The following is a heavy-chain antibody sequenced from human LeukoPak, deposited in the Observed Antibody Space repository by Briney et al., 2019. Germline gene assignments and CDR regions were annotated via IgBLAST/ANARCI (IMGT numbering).Heavy chain of an antibody. CDR1: GSTFSSYA. CDR3: AKDRADSSGYYDY. J-gene: IGHJ4*02. Sequence: GGSLRLSCAASGSTFSSYAMSWVRQAPGKGLEWVSAISGSGGSTYYADSVKGRFTISRDNSKNTLYLQMNSLRAEDTAVYYCAKDRADSSGYYDYWGQGTLVTVSS. CDR2: ISGSGGST. D-gene: IGHD3-22*01. V-gene: IGHV3-23*01.